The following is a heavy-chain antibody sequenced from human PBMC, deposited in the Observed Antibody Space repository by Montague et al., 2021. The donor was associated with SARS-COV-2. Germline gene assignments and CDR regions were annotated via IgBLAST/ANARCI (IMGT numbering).Heavy chain of an antibody. J-gene: IGHJ4*02. V-gene: IGHV4-61*01. CDR2: VYHTGST. CDR3: VREKYYFDDSGSK. Sequence: SETLSLTCSVPGVSISSGSYYWSWVRQPPGKGLEWIGYVYHTGSTNYNPSLKSRVTPSIDTSKNQFSLNLTSVTAADTAVYYCVREKYYFDDSGSKWGQGTLVTV. D-gene: IGHD3-22*01. CDR1: GVSISSGSYY.